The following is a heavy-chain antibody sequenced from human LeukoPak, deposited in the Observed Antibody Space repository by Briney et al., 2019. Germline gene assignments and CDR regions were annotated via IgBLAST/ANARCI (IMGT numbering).Heavy chain of an antibody. Sequence: GGSLRLSCAASGFNVSSSYMTWVRQAPGKGLEGVSLIYSGGSTYYADSVKGRFTISRDNSKNTLYLQMDSLRAEDTAVYYCAKGGQLVRRFDYWGQGTLVTVSS. J-gene: IGHJ4*02. D-gene: IGHD6-13*01. CDR1: GFNVSSSY. CDR3: AKGGQLVRRFDY. CDR2: IYSGGST. V-gene: IGHV3-53*01.